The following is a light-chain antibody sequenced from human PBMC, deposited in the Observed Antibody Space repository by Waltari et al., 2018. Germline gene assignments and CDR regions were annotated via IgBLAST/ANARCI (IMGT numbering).Light chain of an antibody. J-gene: IGKJ1*01. Sequence: EIVMTHSPATLSVSPGERATLSCRASQSVSSNLAWYQQKPGQAPRLLIYGASTRATGIPARFSGSGSGTEFTLTISSLQSEDFAVYYCQKYNNLPRTFGQGTKVEIK. V-gene: IGKV3-15*01. CDR2: GAS. CDR3: QKYNNLPRT. CDR1: QSVSSN.